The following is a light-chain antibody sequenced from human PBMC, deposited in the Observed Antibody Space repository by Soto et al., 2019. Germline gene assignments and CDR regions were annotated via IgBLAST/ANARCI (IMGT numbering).Light chain of an antibody. CDR2: TGS. CDR1: QSIGTS. J-gene: IGKJ5*01. Sequence: DIQMTQSPSTLSGSVGDRVTITCRASQSIGTSLAWYQQTPGKAPNLLIYTGSSLQSGVPSRFSGSGSGTDFTLTINSLQPEDFATYYCQQAASFPITFGQGTRLEIK. CDR3: QQAASFPIT. V-gene: IGKV1-12*01.